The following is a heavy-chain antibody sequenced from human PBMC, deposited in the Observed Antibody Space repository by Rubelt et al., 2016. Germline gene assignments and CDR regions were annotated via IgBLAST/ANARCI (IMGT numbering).Heavy chain of an antibody. J-gene: IGHJ6*02. Sequence: QVQLVQSGSELKKPGASVKVSCKAPGYRFTGPYMHWVRQAPGQGLEWMGRINPNSGGTNYAQKFQDKVTMTRDTSSSIAEMELSRLRSDDTAVYYCAQDGVYGMDVWGQGTTVTVSS. CDR2: INPNSGGT. V-gene: IGHV1-2*06. CDR3: AQDGVYGMDV. CDR1: GYRFTGPY. D-gene: IGHD2-8*01.